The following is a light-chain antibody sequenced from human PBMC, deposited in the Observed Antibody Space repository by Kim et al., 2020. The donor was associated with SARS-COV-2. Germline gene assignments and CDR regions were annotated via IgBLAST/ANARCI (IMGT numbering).Light chain of an antibody. V-gene: IGLV3-19*01. CDR1: SLRSYY. Sequence: ALGQTGRITCQGDSLRSYYASWYQQKPGQAPVLVIYGKNNRPSGIPDRFSGSSSGNTASLTITGAQAEDEADYYCSSRDSSGNHVVFGGGTQLTVL. CDR2: GKN. J-gene: IGLJ2*01. CDR3: SSRDSSGNHVV.